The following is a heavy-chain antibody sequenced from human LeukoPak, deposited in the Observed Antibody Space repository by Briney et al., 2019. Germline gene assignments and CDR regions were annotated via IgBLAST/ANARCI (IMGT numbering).Heavy chain of an antibody. Sequence: GGSLRLSCAASGFTLSAYWMHWVRQAPGKGLMWVSRIEGDGNRITYADSVKGRFTISRDNSKNTLYLQMNSLRAEDTAIYYCAQGLRGYYDSSGYPNWGQGTLVTVSS. CDR3: AQGLRGYYDSSGYPN. CDR1: GFTLSAYW. V-gene: IGHV3-74*01. J-gene: IGHJ4*02. CDR2: IEGDGNRI. D-gene: IGHD3-22*01.